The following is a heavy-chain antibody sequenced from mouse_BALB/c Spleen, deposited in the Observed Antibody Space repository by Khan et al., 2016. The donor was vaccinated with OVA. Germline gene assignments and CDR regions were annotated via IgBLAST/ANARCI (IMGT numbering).Heavy chain of an antibody. CDR3: ARWSGNDRFAY. CDR2: ISTHYGNI. Sequence: VQLQESGPELVRPGVSVKISCKGSGYTFTDFAMHWVKQSHAKSLEWIGVISTHYGNIDYNQKFKDKATMTVEKSSNTAYMELARFTSEDPAVYYVARWSGNDRFAYWGQGTLVTVSA. CDR1: GYTFTDFA. V-gene: IGHV1S137*01. J-gene: IGHJ3*01. D-gene: IGHD2-2*01.